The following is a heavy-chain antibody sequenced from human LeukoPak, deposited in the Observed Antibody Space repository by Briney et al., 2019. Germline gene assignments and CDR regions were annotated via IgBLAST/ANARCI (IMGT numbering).Heavy chain of an antibody. J-gene: IGHJ4*02. CDR2: VKSKTDGGTT. CDR3: AKDRSGEFSHFDY. V-gene: IGHV3-15*01. D-gene: IGHD7-27*01. CDR1: GFTFSNTW. Sequence: GGSLRLSCAASGFTFSNTWMNWVRQAPGKGLEWVGHVKSKTDGGTTDYAAPVKGRFTISRDDSKNTLYLQMNSLKTEDTAVYYCAKDRSGEFSHFDYWGQGTLVTVSS.